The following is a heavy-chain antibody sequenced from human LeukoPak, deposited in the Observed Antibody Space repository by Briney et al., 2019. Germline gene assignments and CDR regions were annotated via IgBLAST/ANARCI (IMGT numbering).Heavy chain of an antibody. CDR1: GGTFSSYA. V-gene: IGHV1-69*01. CDR2: IIPIFGAA. CDR3: ASGDPVAAGWFDP. Sequence: SVKVSCKASGGTFSSYAISWVRQAPGQGLEWMGGIIPIFGAANYAQKFQGRVTITADESTSTAYMELSSLRSEDTAVYYCASGDPVAAGWFDPWGQGTLVTVSS. D-gene: IGHD2-15*01. J-gene: IGHJ5*02.